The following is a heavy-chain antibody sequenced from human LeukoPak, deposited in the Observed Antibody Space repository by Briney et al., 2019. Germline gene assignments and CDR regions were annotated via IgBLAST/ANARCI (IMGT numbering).Heavy chain of an antibody. Sequence: SETLSLTCAVYGGSFNGYYWGWIRQPPGKGLEWIGSIYYSGNTYYNPSLKSRVTISVDTSKNQFSLKLSSVTAADTAVYYCARSQWLVRGYYYYMDVWGKGTTVTISS. J-gene: IGHJ6*03. CDR2: IYYSGNT. CDR1: GGSFNGYY. D-gene: IGHD6-19*01. V-gene: IGHV4-34*01. CDR3: ARSQWLVRGYYYYMDV.